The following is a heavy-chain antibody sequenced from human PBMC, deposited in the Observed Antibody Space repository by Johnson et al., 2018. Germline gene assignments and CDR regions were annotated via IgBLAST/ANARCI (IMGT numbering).Heavy chain of an antibody. Sequence: QVQLVESGGGLVKXGGSLRLSCAASGFTFSDYYMSWIRQAPGKGLEWGSYISSSGSTIYYADSVKGRFTISRDNAKNSLYLKMNRLRAGDTAVDYCARERSNGMDVWGQGTTVTVSS. CDR2: ISSSGSTI. CDR3: ARERSNGMDV. CDR1: GFTFSDYY. V-gene: IGHV3-11*04. J-gene: IGHJ6*02.